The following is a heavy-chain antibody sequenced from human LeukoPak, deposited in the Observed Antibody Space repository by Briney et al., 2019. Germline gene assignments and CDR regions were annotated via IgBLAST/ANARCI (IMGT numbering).Heavy chain of an antibody. CDR2: ISAYNGNT. Sequence: SCAASGFTFTSYGISWVRQAPGQGLEWMGWISAYNGNTNYAQKLQGRVTMTTDTSTSTAYMELRSLRSDDTAVYYCASRPGIVGPLAWGQGTLVTVSS. CDR3: ASRPGIVGPLA. D-gene: IGHD1-26*01. V-gene: IGHV1-18*01. CDR1: GFTFTSYG. J-gene: IGHJ5*02.